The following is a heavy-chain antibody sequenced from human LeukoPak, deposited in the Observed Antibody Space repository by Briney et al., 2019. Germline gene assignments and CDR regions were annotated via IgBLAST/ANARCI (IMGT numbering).Heavy chain of an antibody. D-gene: IGHD6-13*01. Sequence: GGSLRLSCAASGFTFSSYSMNWVRQAPGKGLEWVSSISSSSSYIYYADSVKGRFAISRDNAKNSLYLQMNSLRAEDTAVYYCARDSREGPAAADPQHWGQGTLVTVSS. CDR2: ISSSSSYI. V-gene: IGHV3-21*01. J-gene: IGHJ1*01. CDR3: ARDSREGPAAADPQH. CDR1: GFTFSSYS.